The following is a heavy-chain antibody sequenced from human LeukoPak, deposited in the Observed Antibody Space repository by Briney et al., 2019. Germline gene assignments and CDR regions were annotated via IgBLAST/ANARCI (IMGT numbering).Heavy chain of an antibody. CDR3: ASAIYSSSWYY. J-gene: IGHJ4*02. V-gene: IGHV4-34*01. Sequence: PSETLSLTCAVYGGSFSGYYWSWIRQPPGKGLEWIGEINHSGSTNYNPSLKSRVTISVDTSKNQFSLKLSSVTAADTAVYYCASAIYSSSWYYWGQGTLVTVSS. D-gene: IGHD6-13*01. CDR2: INHSGST. CDR1: GGSFSGYY.